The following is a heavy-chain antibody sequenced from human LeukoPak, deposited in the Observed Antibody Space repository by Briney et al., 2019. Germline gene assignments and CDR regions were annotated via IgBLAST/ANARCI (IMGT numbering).Heavy chain of an antibody. J-gene: IGHJ4*02. CDR2: IYSGGST. CDR3: ARDKGITCIDN. D-gene: IGHD3-16*01. V-gene: IGHV3-66*01. Sequence: GGSLRLSCAVSGFTVSSNNMNWVRQAPGKGLEWVSIIYSGGSTNYADSVKGRFTISRDNSKDTLYLQMNSLRAEDTAVYYCARDKGITCIDNWGQGALVTVSS. CDR1: GFTVSSNN.